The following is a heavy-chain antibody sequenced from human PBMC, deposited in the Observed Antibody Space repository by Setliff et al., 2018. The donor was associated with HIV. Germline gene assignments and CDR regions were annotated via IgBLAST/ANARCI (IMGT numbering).Heavy chain of an antibody. V-gene: IGHV3-21*04. Sequence: GGSLRLSCAASGFNFSSHTMNWIRQAPGKGLEWVSSISSSSSYIYYADSVKGRFTISRDKAKNSLYLQMNSLRVDDTALYYCAKDRSLRGTTYALDIWGQGTMVTVSS. CDR2: ISSSSSYI. D-gene: IGHD1-1*01. J-gene: IGHJ3*02. CDR3: AKDRSLRGTTYALDI. CDR1: GFNFSSHT.